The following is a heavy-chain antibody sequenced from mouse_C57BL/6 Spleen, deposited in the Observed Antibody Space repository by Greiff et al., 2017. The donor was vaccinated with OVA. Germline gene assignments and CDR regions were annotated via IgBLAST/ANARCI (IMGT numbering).Heavy chain of an antibody. CDR2: INPNNGGT. CDR1: GYTFTDYN. CDR3: ARDLYSNYDAMDY. J-gene: IGHJ4*01. Sequence: EVKLMESGPELVKPGASVKIPCKASGYTFTDYNMDWVKQSHGKSLEWIGDINPNNGGTIYNQKFKGKATLTVDKSSSTAYMELRSLTSEDTAVYYCARDLYSNYDAMDYWGQGTSVTVSS. V-gene: IGHV1-18*01. D-gene: IGHD2-5*01.